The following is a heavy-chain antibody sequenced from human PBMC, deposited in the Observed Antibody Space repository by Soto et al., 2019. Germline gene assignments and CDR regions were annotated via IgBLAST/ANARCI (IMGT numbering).Heavy chain of an antibody. CDR1: GYSFTSYW. CDR2: IYPGDSDT. J-gene: IGHJ3*02. CDR3: ARRRYYYDSSGYSTDAFDI. D-gene: IGHD3-22*01. Sequence: GESLKIFCKGSGYSFTSYWIGWVRQMPGKGLEWMGIIYPGDSDTRYSPSFQGQVTISADKSISTAYLQWSSLKASDTAMYYCARRRYYYDSSGYSTDAFDIWGQGTMVTVSS. V-gene: IGHV5-51*01.